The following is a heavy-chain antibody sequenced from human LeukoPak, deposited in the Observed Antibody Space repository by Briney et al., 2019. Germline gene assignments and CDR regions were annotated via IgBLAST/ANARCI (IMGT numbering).Heavy chain of an antibody. CDR3: ARGGQYYYYYGMDV. V-gene: IGHV1-8*01. Sequence: ASVKVSCKASGYTFTSYDINWVRQATGQGLEWMGWINPNSGNTGYAQKFQGRVTMTRNTSISTAYMELSSLRSEDTAVYYCARGGQYYYYYGMDVWGQGTTVTVSS. CDR1: GYTFTSYD. J-gene: IGHJ6*02. CDR2: INPNSGNT.